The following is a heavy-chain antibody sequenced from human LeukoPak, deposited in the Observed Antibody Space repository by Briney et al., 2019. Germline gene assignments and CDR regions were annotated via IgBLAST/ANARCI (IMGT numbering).Heavy chain of an antibody. CDR1: GFTFSSYG. CDR3: ARNSGWYRVS. Sequence: TGGSLRLSCAASGFTFSSYGMSWVRQAPGKGLEWVSAISGSGGSTYYADSVMGRFTISRDNSKNTLYLQLNSLSADDTAVYYCARNSGWYRVSWGQGTLVTVSS. J-gene: IGHJ4*02. V-gene: IGHV3-23*01. CDR2: ISGSGGST. D-gene: IGHD6-19*01.